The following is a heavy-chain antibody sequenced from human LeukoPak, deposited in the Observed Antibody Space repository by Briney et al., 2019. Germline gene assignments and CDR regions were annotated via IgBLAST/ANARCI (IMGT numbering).Heavy chain of an antibody. V-gene: IGHV4-61*10. J-gene: IGHJ5*02. CDR1: GDSITSGRYY. CDR2: IYYSGST. Sequence: SETLSLTCTVSGDSITSGRYYWSWIRQPAGKELEWIGYIYYSGSTNYNPSLKSRVTISVDTSKNQFSLKLSSVTAADTAVYYCARMLGYSSGWTVMVNWFDPWGQGTLVTVSS. D-gene: IGHD6-19*01. CDR3: ARMLGYSSGWTVMVNWFDP.